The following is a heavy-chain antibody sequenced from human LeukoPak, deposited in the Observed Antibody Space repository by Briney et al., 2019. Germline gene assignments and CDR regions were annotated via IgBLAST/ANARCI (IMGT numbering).Heavy chain of an antibody. CDR1: GGSISSYY. V-gene: IGHV4-59*08. CDR2: IYYSGST. Sequence: KASGTLSLTCTVSGGSISSYYWSWIRQPPGKGLEWIGYIYYSGSTNYNPSLKSRVTISVDTSKNQFSLKLSSVTAADTAVYYCARLGGAGREFYYDSSGYYYAYWGQGTLVTVSS. CDR3: ARLGGAGREFYYDSSGYYYAY. D-gene: IGHD3-22*01. J-gene: IGHJ4*02.